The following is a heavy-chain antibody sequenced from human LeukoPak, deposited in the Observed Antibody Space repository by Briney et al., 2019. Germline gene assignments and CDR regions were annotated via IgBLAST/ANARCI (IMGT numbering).Heavy chain of an antibody. CDR2: ISGSGGNT. J-gene: IGHJ4*02. V-gene: IGHV3-23*01. Sequence: GGSLRLSCAASGFTFSNYAMSWVRQAPGKGLEWVSGISGSGGNTNYADSVKGRFTISRDNSKRTLYLQMSSLRAEDTAVYYCAKEFNRGLPDYWGQGTLVTVPS. D-gene: IGHD2-21*01. CDR1: GFTFSNYA. CDR3: AKEFNRGLPDY.